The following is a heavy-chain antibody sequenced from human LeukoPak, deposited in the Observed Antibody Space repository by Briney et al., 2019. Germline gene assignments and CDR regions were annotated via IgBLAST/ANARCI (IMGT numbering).Heavy chain of an antibody. CDR3: ARDHFGSGWNTNYMDV. CDR2: INPNSGGT. V-gene: IGHV1-2*02. J-gene: IGHJ6*03. Sequence: ASVKVSCKASGYTFTGYYMHWVRQAPGQGLEWMGWINPNSGGTNYAQKFQGRVTMTRDTSISTAYMELSRLRSDDTAVYYCARDHFGSGWNTNYMDVWGKGTTVTVSS. D-gene: IGHD6-19*01. CDR1: GYTFTGYY.